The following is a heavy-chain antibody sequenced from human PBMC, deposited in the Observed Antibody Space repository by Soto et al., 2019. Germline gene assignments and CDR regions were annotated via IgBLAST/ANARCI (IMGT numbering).Heavy chain of an antibody. V-gene: IGHV1-58*02. CDR1: GDGFTSYS. J-gene: IGHJ3*02. CDR3: AAFATTGDAFDI. CDR2: IVVGSGNT. D-gene: IGHD4-17*01. Sequence: ASVKVSCKASGDGFTSYSMHWVRQAPGQRLEWIGWIVVGSGNTNYAQKFQERVTITRDMSTTTAYMELSSLRSEDTAVYYCAAFATTGDAFDIWGQGTMVTVS.